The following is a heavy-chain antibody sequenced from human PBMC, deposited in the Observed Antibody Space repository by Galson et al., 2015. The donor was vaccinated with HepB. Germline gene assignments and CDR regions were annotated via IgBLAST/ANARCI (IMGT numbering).Heavy chain of an antibody. CDR2: IIPIFGTA. V-gene: IGHV1-69*13. J-gene: IGHJ1*01. D-gene: IGHD3-10*01. Sequence: SVKVSCKASGGTFSSYAISWVRQAPGQGLEWMGGIIPIFGTANYAQKFQGRATITADESTSTAYMELSSLRSEDTAVYYCARGYYYGTKGFQHWGQGTLVTVSS. CDR3: ARGYYYGTKGFQH. CDR1: GGTFSSYA.